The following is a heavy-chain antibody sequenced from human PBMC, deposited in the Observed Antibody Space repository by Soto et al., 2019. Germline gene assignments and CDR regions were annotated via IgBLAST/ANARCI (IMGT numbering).Heavy chain of an antibody. Sequence: XSVKGSCKASGSTFANNDVTWGRQATGQGLEWMGWMNPGSGDTGYAQKFQGRVTMTRNISIATASMELSSLRSEDTAIYYCARMASFGSLNWFDPWGQGTLVTVSS. CDR3: ARMASFGSLNWFDP. V-gene: IGHV1-8*01. J-gene: IGHJ5*02. CDR1: GSTFANND. CDR2: MNPGSGDT. D-gene: IGHD5-18*01.